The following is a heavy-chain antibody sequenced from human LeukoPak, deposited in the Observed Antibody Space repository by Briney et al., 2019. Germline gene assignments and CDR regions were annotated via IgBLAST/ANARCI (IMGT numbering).Heavy chain of an antibody. CDR3: AREVYYYDSSGYYRDAFDV. V-gene: IGHV1-46*01. CDR2: INPSGRST. J-gene: IGHJ3*01. CDR1: GYTFTSHN. Sequence: GASVKVSCKASGYTFTSHNLHWVRQAPGQGLEWMGLINPSGRSTSYAQKFQGRVSMTGDTSTNYAQNFQGRVTMTRDTSTSTVYMELSSLRSEDTAVYYCAREVYYYDSSGYYRDAFDVWGQGTVVTVSS. D-gene: IGHD3-22*01.